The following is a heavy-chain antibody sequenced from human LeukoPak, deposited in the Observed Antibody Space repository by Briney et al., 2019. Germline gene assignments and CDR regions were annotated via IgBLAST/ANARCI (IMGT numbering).Heavy chain of an antibody. V-gene: IGHV3-48*04. Sequence: PGGSLRLSCAASGFTFSSYSMNWVRQAPGKGLEWVSYISSSRSTIYYADSVKGRFTISRDNAKNSLYLQMNSLRAEDTAVYYCARDDYYDSSGYYTGGAFDIWGQGTMVTVSS. J-gene: IGHJ3*02. D-gene: IGHD3-22*01. CDR3: ARDDYYDSSGYYTGGAFDI. CDR1: GFTFSSYS. CDR2: ISSSRSTI.